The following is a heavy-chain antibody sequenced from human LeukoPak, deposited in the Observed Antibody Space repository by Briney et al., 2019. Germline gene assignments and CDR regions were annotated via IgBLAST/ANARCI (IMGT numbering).Heavy chain of an antibody. CDR1: GGSISSYY. D-gene: IGHD6-13*01. Sequence: PSETLSLTCTVSGGSISSYYWSWIRQPPGKGLEWIGYIYYSGSTNYNPSLKSRVTISVDTSKNQFSLKLSSVTAADTAVYYCARVRYSRSWYYLDYWGQGTLVTVSS. CDR3: ARVRYSRSWYYLDY. CDR2: IYYSGST. J-gene: IGHJ4*02. V-gene: IGHV4-59*01.